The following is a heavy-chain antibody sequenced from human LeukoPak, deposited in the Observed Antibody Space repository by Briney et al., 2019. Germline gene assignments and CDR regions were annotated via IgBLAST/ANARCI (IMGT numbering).Heavy chain of an antibody. CDR3: TYTSSSGVVY. CDR1: GFTFSVSA. CDR2: IRNKANNYAT. J-gene: IGHJ4*02. V-gene: IGHV3-73*01. Sequence: GGSLKLSCAASGFTFSVSAMYWVRQAPGKGLEWVGRIRNKANNYATAYAASLKGRFTISRDDSKNTAYLQMNSLETGDTAMYYCTYTSSSGVVYWGQGTLVTVSS. D-gene: IGHD6-6*01.